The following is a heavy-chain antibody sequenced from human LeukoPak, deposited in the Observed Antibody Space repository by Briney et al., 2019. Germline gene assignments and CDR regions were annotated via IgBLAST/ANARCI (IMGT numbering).Heavy chain of an antibody. CDR3: ARHYYYDSSVYYPHYFDY. Sequence: SETLSLTCTVSGGSISSSSYYWGWIRQPPGKGLEWIGSIYYSGSTYYNPSLKSRVTIYVDTSKNQFSLKLSSVTAADTAVYYCARHYYYDSSVYYPHYFDYWGQGTLVTVSS. D-gene: IGHD3-22*01. V-gene: IGHV4-39*01. CDR1: GGSISSSSYY. CDR2: IYYSGST. J-gene: IGHJ4*02.